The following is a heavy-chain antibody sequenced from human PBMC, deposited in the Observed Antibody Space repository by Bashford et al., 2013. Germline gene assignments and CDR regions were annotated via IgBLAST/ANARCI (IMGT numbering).Heavy chain of an antibody. J-gene: IGHJ4*02. CDR2: ISYDGSNK. D-gene: IGHD5-12*01. CDR3: VKDLRTYNYDYVFDY. V-gene: IGHV3-30*18. Sequence: VRQAPGKGLEWVAVISYDGSNKYYADSVKGRFTISRDNSKNTLHLQMNSLRAEDTALYYCVKDLRTYNYDYVFDYWGQGTLVTVSS.